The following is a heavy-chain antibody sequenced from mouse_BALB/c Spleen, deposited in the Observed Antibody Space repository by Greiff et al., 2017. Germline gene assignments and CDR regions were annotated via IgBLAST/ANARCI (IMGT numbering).Heavy chain of an antibody. V-gene: IGHV5-12-1*01. CDR3: ARQMGGFAY. CDR2: ISSGGGST. CDR1: GFAFSSYD. Sequence: EVKLVESGGGLVKPGGSLKLSCAASGFAFSSYDMSWVRQTPEKRLEWVAYISSGGGSTYYPDTVKGRFTISRDNAKNTLYLQMSSLKSEDTAMYYCARQMGGFAYWGQGTLVTVSA. J-gene: IGHJ3*01. D-gene: IGHD2-3*01.